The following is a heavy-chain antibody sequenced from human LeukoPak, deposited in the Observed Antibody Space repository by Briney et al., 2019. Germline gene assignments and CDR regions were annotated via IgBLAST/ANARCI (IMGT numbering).Heavy chain of an antibody. V-gene: IGHV3-23*01. J-gene: IGHJ4*02. Sequence: GGSLRLSCAASGFTFSSYAMSWVRQAPGKVLEWVSAISGSGGSTYYADSVKGRFTISRDDSKNTLYLQMNSLKTEDTAVYYCTTVMMGWEPRDYWGQGTLVTVSS. CDR3: TTVMMGWEPRDY. CDR2: ISGSGGST. D-gene: IGHD1-26*01. CDR1: GFTFSSYA.